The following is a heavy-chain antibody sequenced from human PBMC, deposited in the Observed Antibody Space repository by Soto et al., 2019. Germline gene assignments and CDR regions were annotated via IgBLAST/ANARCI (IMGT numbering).Heavy chain of an antibody. Sequence: VPLVESGGGLIQPGGSLRLSCAASGFIIGNYGMHWVRTPTGKGLEWVSAIGFAGDTYYTGSVQGRFTIYSENANTPLYLELNTLRAEDPAVYYCARPPHGMGVWGQGTTVTVFS. CDR3: ARPPHGMGV. CDR1: GFIIGNYG. CDR2: IGFAGDT. J-gene: IGHJ6*01. V-gene: IGHV3-13*04.